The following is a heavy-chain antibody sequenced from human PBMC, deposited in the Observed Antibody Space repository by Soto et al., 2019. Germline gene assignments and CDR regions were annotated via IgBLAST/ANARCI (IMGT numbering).Heavy chain of an antibody. CDR1: GFPFTTSGVG. D-gene: IGHD3-10*01. CDR3: ANTSNYYASDDPRLSFDN. CDR2: IYWNYDK. V-gene: IGHV2-5*01. Sequence: HITLKESGPTLVKPTQTLTLTCSFSGFPFTTSGVGVGWFRQSQGKALDWLAVIYWNYDKHSSPSLSNSLTLAKDTAKTQVVLTTANMDPVATGTYYCANTSNYYASDDPRLSFDNWFPGTLVTVSS. J-gene: IGHJ4*02.